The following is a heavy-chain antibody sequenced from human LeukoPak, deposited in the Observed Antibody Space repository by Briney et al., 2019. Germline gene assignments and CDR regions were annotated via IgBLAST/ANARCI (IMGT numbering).Heavy chain of an antibody. CDR2: IKSKTDGGTT. CDR3: ATTYWLCSDTNCYTEDYFDY. CDR1: GFTFSNAW. V-gene: IGHV3-15*01. J-gene: IGHJ4*02. D-gene: IGHD2-2*02. Sequence: PGGSLRLSCAASGFTFSNAWMRWVRQAPGKGLEWVGRIKSKTDGGTTAYAAPVEGRFTISRDDSKNTLYLQMNSLKTEDTALYYCATTYWLCSDTNCYTEDYFDYWGQGTLVTVSS.